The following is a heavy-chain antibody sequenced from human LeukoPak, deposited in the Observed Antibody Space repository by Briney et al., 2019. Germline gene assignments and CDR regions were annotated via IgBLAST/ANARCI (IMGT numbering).Heavy chain of an antibody. CDR3: ARDAGYGDYPLDY. CDR1: GGTFSSYA. Sequence: SVKVSCKASGGTFSSYAISWVRQAPGQGLEWMGGIIPIFGTANYAQKFQGRVTITADESTSTAYMELSSLGSEDTAVYYCARDAGYGDYPLDYWGQGTLVTVSS. J-gene: IGHJ4*02. CDR2: IIPIFGTA. D-gene: IGHD4-17*01. V-gene: IGHV1-69*13.